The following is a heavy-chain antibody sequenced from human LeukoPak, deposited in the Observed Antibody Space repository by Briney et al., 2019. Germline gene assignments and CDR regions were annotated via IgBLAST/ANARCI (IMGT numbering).Heavy chain of an antibody. CDR1: RFTFSSYA. CDR3: ARSDSSAIYGDY. J-gene: IGHJ4*02. D-gene: IGHD3-22*01. CDR2: ISYDGSNK. V-gene: IGHV3-30-3*01. Sequence: GRSLRLSCAASRFTFSSYAMHWVRQAPGKGLEWVAVISYDGSNKYYADSVKGRFTISRDNSKNTLYLQMNSLRAEDTAVYYCARSDSSAIYGDYWGQGTLVTVSS.